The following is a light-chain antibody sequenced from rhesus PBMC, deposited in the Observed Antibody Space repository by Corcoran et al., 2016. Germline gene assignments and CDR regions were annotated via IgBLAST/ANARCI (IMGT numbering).Light chain of an antibody. V-gene: IGKV3S9*01. J-gene: IGKJ4*01. CDR3: QQYSNWPLT. CDR2: GAS. Sequence: EIVMTQSPATLSLSPGERAILSCRASQSVSSYVAWYQQQPEQAPRLLIYGASSRATGIPDRFSGRGSGTDFTLTISSLGPEDFAVYYCQQYSNWPLTFGGGTKVEIK. CDR1: QSVSSY.